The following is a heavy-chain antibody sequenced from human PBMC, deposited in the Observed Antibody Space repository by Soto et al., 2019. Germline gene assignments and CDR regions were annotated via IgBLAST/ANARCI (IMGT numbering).Heavy chain of an antibody. Sequence: PSETLSLTCTVSGGSVSSGSYYWSWIRQPPGKGLEWIGYIYYSGNTNYNPSLKSRVTISVDTSKNQFSLKLNSVTAADTAVYYCARVGGRSNPPYNWFDPWGQGTLVTVSS. CDR2: IYYSGNT. J-gene: IGHJ5*02. V-gene: IGHV4-61*01. CDR3: ARVGGRSNPPYNWFDP. CDR1: GGSVSSGSYY. D-gene: IGHD2-15*01.